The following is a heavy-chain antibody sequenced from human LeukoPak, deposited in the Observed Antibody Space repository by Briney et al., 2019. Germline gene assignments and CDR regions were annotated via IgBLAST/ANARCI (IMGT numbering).Heavy chain of an antibody. D-gene: IGHD3-10*01. V-gene: IGHV3-23*01. CDR3: ARSRRGSGNFDY. CDR2: ISGSGGST. Sequence: GGTLRLSCAASGFTFSSYGMSWVRQAPGKGLEWVSAISGSGGSTYYADSVKGRFTISRDNSKNTLYLQMNSLRAEDTAVYYCARSRRGSGNFDYWGQGTLVTVSS. J-gene: IGHJ4*02. CDR1: GFTFSSYG.